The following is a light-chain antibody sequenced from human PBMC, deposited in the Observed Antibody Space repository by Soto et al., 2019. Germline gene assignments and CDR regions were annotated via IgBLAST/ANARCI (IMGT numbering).Light chain of an antibody. CDR2: GAS. Sequence: EIFVTQSPAILSVSPGESVTLSCRASQSVISNLAWYQQKLGQAPRLLIYGASTRASGIPAIFSGSGSGTEFFLTISSLQSEDFAVYYCQYYNNWLGAFGGGTKVEIK. J-gene: IGKJ4*01. CDR1: QSVISN. V-gene: IGKV3-15*01. CDR3: QYYNNWLGA.